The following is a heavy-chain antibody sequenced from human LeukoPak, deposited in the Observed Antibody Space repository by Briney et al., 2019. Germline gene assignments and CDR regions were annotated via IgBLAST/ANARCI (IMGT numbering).Heavy chain of an antibody. CDR3: ARGGLPKFPFDY. D-gene: IGHD4-11*01. CDR2: INPNNAGT. CDR1: GYTFTGYY. Sequence: ASVKVSCKTSGYTFTGYYLHWVRQAPGQGLEWMGWINPNNAGTNYAQKFQDWLSMTRDTSINTAYMELSSLRSDDTAVYYCARGGLPKFPFDYWGQGTLVTVSS. V-gene: IGHV1-2*04. J-gene: IGHJ4*02.